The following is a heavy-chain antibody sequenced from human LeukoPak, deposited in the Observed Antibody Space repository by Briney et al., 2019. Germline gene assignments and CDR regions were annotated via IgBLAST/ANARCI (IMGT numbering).Heavy chain of an antibody. D-gene: IGHD3-3*01. J-gene: IGHJ4*02. CDR1: GFTFSTYA. V-gene: IGHV3-23*01. CDR3: AGRITIFGVVTIN. CDR2: ISGSGGYT. Sequence: HSGGSLRLSCAASGFTFSTYAMSWVRQAPGKGLEWVSAISGSGGYTYYADSVKGRFPISRDSSKNTLYLQMNSLRAEDTAVYYCAGRITIFGVVTINWGQGTLVTVSS.